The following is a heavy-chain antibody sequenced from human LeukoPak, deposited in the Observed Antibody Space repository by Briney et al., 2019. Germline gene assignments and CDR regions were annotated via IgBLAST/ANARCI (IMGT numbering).Heavy chain of an antibody. CDR3: TTSAVGARGFDAFDI. D-gene: IGHD1-26*01. CDR2: IKSKTDGGTT. Sequence: PGGSLRLSCAASGFTFSNAWMSWVRQAPGKGLEWVGRIKSKTDGGTTDYAAPVKGRFTISRDDSKNTLYLQMNSLKTEDTAVYYCTTSAVGARGFDAFDIWGQGTMVTVSS. J-gene: IGHJ3*02. V-gene: IGHV3-15*01. CDR1: GFTFSNAW.